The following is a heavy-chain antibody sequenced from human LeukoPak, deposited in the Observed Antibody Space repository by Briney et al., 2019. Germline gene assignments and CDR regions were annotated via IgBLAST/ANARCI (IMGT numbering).Heavy chain of an antibody. CDR2: INHSGST. V-gene: IGHV4-34*01. D-gene: IGHD2-2*02. CDR1: GGSFSGYY. Sequence: PSETLSLTCAVYGGSFSGYYWSWIRQPPGKGLEWIGEINHSGSTNYNPSLKSRVTISVDTSKNQFSLKLSSVTAADTAVCYCARGSTREVVPAAIDYWGQGTLVTVSS. J-gene: IGHJ4*02. CDR3: ARGSTREVVPAAIDY.